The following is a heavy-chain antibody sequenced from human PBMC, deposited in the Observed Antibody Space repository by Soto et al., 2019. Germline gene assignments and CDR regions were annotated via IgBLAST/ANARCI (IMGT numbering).Heavy chain of an antibody. Sequence: PGESLKISCEASGYSFTSNWIGWVRQMPGEGLEWMGIINPAASDIKYSPSFQVQVTISADKSITTVFLQWSSLRASDTAMYYCARQIYDADTGPNFQYYFDSWGQGTPVTVSS. CDR3: ARQIYDADTGPNFQYYFDS. CDR1: GYSFTSNW. CDR2: INPAASDI. V-gene: IGHV5-51*01. J-gene: IGHJ4*02. D-gene: IGHD2-8*02.